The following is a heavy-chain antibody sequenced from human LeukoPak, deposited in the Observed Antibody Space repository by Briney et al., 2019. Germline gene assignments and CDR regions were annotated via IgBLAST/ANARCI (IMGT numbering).Heavy chain of an antibody. CDR1: GYTFTDFG. J-gene: IGHJ1*01. V-gene: IGHV1-18*01. Sequence: ASVKVSCKASGYTFTDFGFIWVRQAPGQGLEWMGWVSTYNGDTDYAKKFQDRVTMTTGSSTQTTFMELRNLRSDDTAVYYCARAESMALYFLYWGQGTLVSVPS. D-gene: IGHD1-14*01. CDR3: ARAESMALYFLY. CDR2: VSTYNGDT.